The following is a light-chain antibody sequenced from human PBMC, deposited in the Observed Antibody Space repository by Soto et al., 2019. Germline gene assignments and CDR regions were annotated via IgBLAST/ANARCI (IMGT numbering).Light chain of an antibody. Sequence: QSVLTQPPSASGSPGQSVTISCTGTSSDVGGYNYVSWYQQHPGKAPKLMIYEVSKRPSGVPDRLSGSKSGNTASLTVSGLQLEDEADYYCASYTGSDTLVFGGGTKLTVL. V-gene: IGLV2-8*01. CDR1: SSDVGGYNY. CDR3: ASYTGSDTLV. J-gene: IGLJ2*01. CDR2: EVS.